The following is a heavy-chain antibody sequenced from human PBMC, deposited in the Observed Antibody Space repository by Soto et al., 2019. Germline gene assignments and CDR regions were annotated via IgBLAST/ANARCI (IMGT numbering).Heavy chain of an antibody. CDR1: GFTFSSYW. CDR2: IKQDGSEK. J-gene: IGHJ6*03. Sequence: GGSLRLSCAASGFTFSSYWMSWVRQAPGKGLEWVANIKQDGSEKYYVDSVKGRFTISRDNAKNSLYLQMNSLRAEDTAVYYCARDKERVAATGYYYYYMDVWGKGTTVTVSS. CDR3: ARDKERVAATGYYYYYMDV. V-gene: IGHV3-7*01. D-gene: IGHD2-15*01.